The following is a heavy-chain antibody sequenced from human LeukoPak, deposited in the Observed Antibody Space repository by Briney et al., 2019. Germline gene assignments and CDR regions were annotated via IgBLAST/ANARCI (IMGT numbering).Heavy chain of an antibody. J-gene: IGHJ4*02. CDR3: ARSGIAVAVSYFEY. CDR2: IYTSGST. Sequence: SETLSLTCTVSGGSISGYYWSWIRQPAGKGLEWIGRIYTSGSTNYNPSLKSRVTMSVDTSKNQFSLKLSSVTAADTAVYYCARSGIAVAVSYFEYWGQGTLVTVSS. V-gene: IGHV4-4*07. D-gene: IGHD6-19*01. CDR1: GGSISGYY.